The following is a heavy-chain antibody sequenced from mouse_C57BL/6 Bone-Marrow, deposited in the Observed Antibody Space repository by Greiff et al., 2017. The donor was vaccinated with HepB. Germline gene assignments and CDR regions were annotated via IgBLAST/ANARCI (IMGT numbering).Heavy chain of an antibody. CDR2: IDPETGGT. V-gene: IGHV1-15*01. D-gene: IGHD1-1*01. Sequence: VQVVESGAELVRPGASVTLSCKASGYTFTDYEMHWVKQTPVHGLEWIGAIDPETGGTAYNQKFKGKAILTADKSSSTAYMELRSLTSEDSAVYYCTREGRTNYGSSPFAYWGQGTLVTVSA. CDR1: GYTFTDYE. CDR3: TREGRTNYGSSPFAY. J-gene: IGHJ3*01.